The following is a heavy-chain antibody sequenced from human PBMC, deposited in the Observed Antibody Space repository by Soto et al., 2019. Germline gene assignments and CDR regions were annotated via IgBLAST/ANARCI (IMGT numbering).Heavy chain of an antibody. Sequence: SETPSLTCTVSGGSISSSSYYWGWIRQPPGKGLEWIGEINHSGSTNYNPSLKSRVTISVDTSKNQFSLKLSSVTAADTAVYYCARVSGSQLHDAFDIWGQGTMVTVSS. CDR3: ARVSGSQLHDAFDI. V-gene: IGHV4-39*07. J-gene: IGHJ3*02. CDR2: INHSGST. D-gene: IGHD1-26*01. CDR1: GGSISSSSYY.